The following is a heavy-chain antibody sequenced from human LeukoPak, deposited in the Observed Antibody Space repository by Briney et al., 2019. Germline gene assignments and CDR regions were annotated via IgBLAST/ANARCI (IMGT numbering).Heavy chain of an antibody. J-gene: IGHJ2*01. CDR3: ARVWWDSSYWYFDH. CDR1: GFTFSSHW. CDR2: IKQDGSEK. D-gene: IGHD1-26*01. V-gene: IGHV3-7*05. Sequence: PGGSLRLSCAVSGFTFSSHWMHWVRQAPGKGLEWVANIKQDGSEKYYVDSVKGRFTISRDNAKNSLYLQVSSLRDEDTAVYYCARVWWDSSYWYFDHWGRGTLVTVSS.